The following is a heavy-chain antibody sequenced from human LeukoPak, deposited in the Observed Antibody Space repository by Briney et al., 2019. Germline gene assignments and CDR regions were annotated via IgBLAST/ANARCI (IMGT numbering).Heavy chain of an antibody. D-gene: IGHD3-10*01. V-gene: IGHV4-59*06. J-gene: IGHJ6*03. Sequence: SETLSLTCTVSGGSISSYYWSWIRQHPGKGLEWIGYIYYSGSTYYNPSLKSRVTISVDTSKNQFSLKLSSVTAADTAVYYCAREVTMVRGVRYYYYMDVWGKGTTVTVSS. CDR1: GGSISSYY. CDR3: AREVTMVRGVRYYYYMDV. CDR2: IYYSGST.